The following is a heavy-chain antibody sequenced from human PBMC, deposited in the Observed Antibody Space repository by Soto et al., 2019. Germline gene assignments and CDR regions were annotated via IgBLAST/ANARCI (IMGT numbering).Heavy chain of an antibody. CDR1: GYTFTKYW. CDR3: ARQIYDSDTGPNFQYYFDS. Sequence: GESLKISCQASGYTFTKYWISWVRQMPGKGLEWMGRIDPSDSYVNYSPSFQDHVTISATKSITTVFLQWSGLRASDTAMYYCARQIYDSDTGPNFQYYFDSWGQGTPVTVSS. D-gene: IGHD3-22*01. V-gene: IGHV5-10-1*01. J-gene: IGHJ4*02. CDR2: IDPSDSYV.